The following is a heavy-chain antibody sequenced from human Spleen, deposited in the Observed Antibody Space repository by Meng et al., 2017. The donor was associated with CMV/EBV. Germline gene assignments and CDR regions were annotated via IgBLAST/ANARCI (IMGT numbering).Heavy chain of an antibody. D-gene: IGHD6-13*01. CDR2: IYPGDSDT. CDR3: ARLIGSSWYSYYFDY. V-gene: IGHV5-51*01. Sequence: GESLKISCKGSGYNFANYWIGWVRQMPGKGLEWMGIIYPGDSDTRYSPSFQGQVTISADKSISTAYLQLSSLKASDTAMYYCARLIGSSWYSYYFDYWGQGTLVTVSS. CDR1: GYNFANYW. J-gene: IGHJ4*02.